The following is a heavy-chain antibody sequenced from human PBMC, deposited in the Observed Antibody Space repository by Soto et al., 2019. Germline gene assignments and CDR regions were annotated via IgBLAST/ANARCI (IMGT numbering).Heavy chain of an antibody. Sequence: EVQLLESGGGSVQPGGSLRLSCAASGFTFSNYAMTSVRQAPGKGLEWVSTMSGTAGNTYYADSVKGRFTISTDNSKNTLYLQMTSLRAEDTAVYYCAKKYYFGSGSYVFYFDYWGQGTLVTVSS. J-gene: IGHJ4*02. CDR3: AKKYYFGSGSYVFYFDY. CDR2: MSGTAGNT. D-gene: IGHD3-10*01. CDR1: GFTFSNYA. V-gene: IGHV3-23*01.